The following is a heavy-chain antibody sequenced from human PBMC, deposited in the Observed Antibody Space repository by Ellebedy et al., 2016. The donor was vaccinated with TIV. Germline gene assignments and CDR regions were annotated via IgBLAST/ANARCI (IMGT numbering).Heavy chain of an antibody. CDR1: GVTFSSLA. CDR3: AKDMVLGDGKWEIDV. D-gene: IGHD1-26*01. Sequence: PGGSLRLSCAASGVTFSSLAMGWARHIPRKWLEGVSGLYGSGRGIFYSDSVRGGFTISRDNSRSTLYLQMNSLRAEDSAVYYCAKDMVLGDGKWEIDVWGQGTTGTVSS. J-gene: IGHJ6*02. V-gene: IGHV3-23*01. CDR2: LYGSGRGI.